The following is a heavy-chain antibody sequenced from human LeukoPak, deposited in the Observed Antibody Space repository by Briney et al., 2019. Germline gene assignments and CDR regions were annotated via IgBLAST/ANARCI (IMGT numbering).Heavy chain of an antibody. CDR3: AREYCSGGSCYNDAFDI. Sequence: PGGSLRLSCAASGFTFSSYEMNWVRQAPGKGLEWVSYISSSGSTIYYADSVKGRFTISRDNAKNSLYLQMNSLRAEDTAVYYCAREYCSGGSCYNDAFDIWGQGTMVTVSS. CDR2: ISSSGSTI. J-gene: IGHJ3*02. V-gene: IGHV3-48*03. D-gene: IGHD2-15*01. CDR1: GFTFSSYE.